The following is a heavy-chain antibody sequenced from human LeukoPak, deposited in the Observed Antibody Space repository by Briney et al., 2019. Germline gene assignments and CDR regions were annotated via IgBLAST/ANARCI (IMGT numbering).Heavy chain of an antibody. CDR1: GLTLSRYW. D-gene: IGHD4-11*01. Sequence: GGSLTLSCAASGLTLSRYWTNWVRQAPGEGLARVANIKQDGSEKNYVDSVKGRYPLSRENAKNSLYLEMNGLSAEDTAVYYCARDPHNDYPPGGAYLGQGTLVTVSS. J-gene: IGHJ4*02. V-gene: IGHV3-7*04. CDR3: ARDPHNDYPPGGAY. CDR2: IKQDGSEK.